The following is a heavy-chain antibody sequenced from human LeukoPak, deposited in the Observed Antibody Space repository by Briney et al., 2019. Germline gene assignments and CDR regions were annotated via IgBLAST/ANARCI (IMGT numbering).Heavy chain of an antibody. CDR3: ARRAAAGRGKTGPGYFDY. J-gene: IGHJ4*02. V-gene: IGHV4-34*01. D-gene: IGHD6-13*01. CDR2: INHSGST. CDR1: GGSFSGYY. Sequence: SETLSLTCAVYGGSFSGYYWSWIRQPPGKGLEWIGEINHSGSTNYNPSLKSRVTISVDTSKNQFSLKLSSVTAADTAVYYCARRAAAGRGKTGPGYFDYWGQGTLVTVSS.